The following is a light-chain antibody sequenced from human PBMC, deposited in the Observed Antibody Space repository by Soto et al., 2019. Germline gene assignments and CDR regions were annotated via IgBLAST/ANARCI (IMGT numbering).Light chain of an antibody. CDR1: YSNVETNY. Sequence: QSVLTQPPSASGTPGQRVTISCSGSYSNVETNYVYWYQQVPGTAPKLLIYTNDQRPSGVPARFSASKSGTSASLAISGLRSEDEADYFCSATDDSLGGPVFGGGTKVTVL. CDR3: SATDDSLGGPV. V-gene: IGLV1-47*02. CDR2: TND. J-gene: IGLJ2*01.